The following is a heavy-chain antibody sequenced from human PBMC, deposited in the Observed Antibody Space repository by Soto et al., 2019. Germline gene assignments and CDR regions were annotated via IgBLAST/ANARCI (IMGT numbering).Heavy chain of an antibody. V-gene: IGHV3-49*03. Sequence: GGSLRLSCTASGFTFGDYAMSWFRQAPGKGLEWVGFIRSKAYGGTTEYAASVKGRFTISRDDSKSIAYLQMNSLKTEDTAVYYCTRDQSTRVPAASFGSWFYYYMDVWGKGTTVTVSS. J-gene: IGHJ6*03. D-gene: IGHD2-2*01. CDR2: IRSKAYGGTT. CDR3: TRDQSTRVPAASFGSWFYYYMDV. CDR1: GFTFGDYA.